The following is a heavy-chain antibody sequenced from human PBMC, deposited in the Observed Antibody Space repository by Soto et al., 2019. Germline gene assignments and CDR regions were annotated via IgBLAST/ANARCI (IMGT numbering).Heavy chain of an antibody. CDR1: GFTFSSYA. Sequence: QVQLVESGGGVVQPGRSLRLSCAASGFTFSSYAMHWVRQAPGKGLEWVAVISYDGSNKYYADSVKGRFTISRDISKTTLYLQMNSLSAEDTAVYYCARAGGLLLDYGGQGTLVTVSS. D-gene: IGHD2-15*01. V-gene: IGHV3-30-3*01. J-gene: IGHJ4*02. CDR3: ARAGGLLLDY. CDR2: ISYDGSNK.